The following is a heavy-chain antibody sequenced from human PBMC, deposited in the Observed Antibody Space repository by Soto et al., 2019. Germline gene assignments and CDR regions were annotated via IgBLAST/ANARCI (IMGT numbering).Heavy chain of an antibody. CDR3: ASDTYYYDSSGYYREYYFDY. V-gene: IGHV1-69*12. Sequence: QVQLVQSGAEVKKPGSSVKVSCKASGGTFSSYAISWVRQAPGQGLEWMGGIIPIFGTANYAQKFQGRVTITEDESTSTAYMELSSLRSEDTAVYYCASDTYYYDSSGYYREYYFDYWGQGTLVTVSS. CDR2: IIPIFGTA. J-gene: IGHJ4*02. CDR1: GGTFSSYA. D-gene: IGHD3-22*01.